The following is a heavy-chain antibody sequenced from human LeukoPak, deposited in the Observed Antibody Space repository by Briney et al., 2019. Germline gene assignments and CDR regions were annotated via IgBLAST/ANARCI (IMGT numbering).Heavy chain of an antibody. J-gene: IGHJ5*02. D-gene: IGHD6-13*01. CDR2: INPNSGGT. Sequence: ASVKVSCKASGYTFTSYDINWVRQATGQGLEWMGWINPNSGGTNYAQKFQGRVTMTRDTSISTAYMELSRLRSDDTAVYYCASSIAAATSWFDPWGQGTLVTVSS. CDR3: ASSIAAATSWFDP. V-gene: IGHV1-2*02. CDR1: GYTFTSYD.